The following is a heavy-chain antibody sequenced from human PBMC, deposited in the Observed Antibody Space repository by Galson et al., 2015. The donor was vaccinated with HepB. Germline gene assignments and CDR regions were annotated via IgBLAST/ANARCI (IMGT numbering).Heavy chain of an antibody. CDR1: GYSFTSYW. V-gene: IGHV5-10-1*01. CDR3: ATTYYGSGSPLNQWAFDI. D-gene: IGHD3-10*01. CDR2: IDPSDSYT. Sequence: SGAEVKKPGESLTISCKGSGYSFTSYWISWVRQMPGKGLEWMGRIDPSDSYTNYSPSFQGHVTTSADKSISTAYLQWSSLKASDTAMYYCATTYYGSGSPLNQWAFDIWGQGTMVTVSS. J-gene: IGHJ3*02.